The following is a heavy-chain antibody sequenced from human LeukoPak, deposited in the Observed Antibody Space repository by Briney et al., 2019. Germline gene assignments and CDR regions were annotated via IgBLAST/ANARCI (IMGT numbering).Heavy chain of an antibody. V-gene: IGHV3-30*18. J-gene: IGHJ6*02. Sequence: GRSLRLSCAASGFTFSSYGMHWVRQAPGKGLEWVAVISYDGSNKYYADSVKGRFTISRDNSKNTLYLQMNSLRAGDTAVYYCAKTFGHTVYYGMDVWGQGTKVTVSS. CDR3: AKTFGHTVYYGMDV. CDR1: GFTFSSYG. CDR2: ISYDGSNK. D-gene: IGHD2-2*02.